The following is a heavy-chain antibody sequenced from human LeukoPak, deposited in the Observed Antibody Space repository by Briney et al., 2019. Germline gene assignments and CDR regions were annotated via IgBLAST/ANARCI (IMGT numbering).Heavy chain of an antibody. J-gene: IGHJ4*02. CDR1: GYSISSGYY. CDR2: IYYSGST. Sequence: PSETLSLTCSVSGYSISSGYYWGWIRQSPGKGLEWIGNIYYSGSTYYNPSLKSRVTISVDTSKNQFSLKLSSVTAADTAVYYCARDFSGGDKFDYWGQGTLVTVSS. V-gene: IGHV4-38-2*02. CDR3: ARDFSGGDKFDY. D-gene: IGHD2-21*01.